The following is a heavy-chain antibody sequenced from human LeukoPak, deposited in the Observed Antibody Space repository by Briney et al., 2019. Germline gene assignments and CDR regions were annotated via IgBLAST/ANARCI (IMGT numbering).Heavy chain of an antibody. J-gene: IGHJ4*02. Sequence: PSETLSLTCTVSGGSISSSSYYWGWIRQPPGKGLEWIGSIYYSGSTYYNPSLKSRVTISVDTSKNQFSLKLSSVTAADTAVYYCARESPGDTIFGVPGFDYWGQGTLVTVSS. CDR2: IYYSGST. CDR3: ARESPGDTIFGVPGFDY. V-gene: IGHV4-39*02. D-gene: IGHD3-3*01. CDR1: GGSISSSSYY.